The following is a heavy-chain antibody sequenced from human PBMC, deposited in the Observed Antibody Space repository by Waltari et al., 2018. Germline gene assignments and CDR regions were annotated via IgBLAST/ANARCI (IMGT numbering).Heavy chain of an antibody. V-gene: IGHV4-59*08. CDR1: GVSISSSY. Sequence: QVHLQESGPGLVKPSETLSLTCSVSGVSISSSYWGWVRQPPGKGLEWIRYIFYSGDIGYNPSLRGRVTISVDTSKNHLALELTSVTATDTAVYYGARHNSGWYFDHWGQGTLITVSS. J-gene: IGHJ4*02. D-gene: IGHD5-12*01. CDR3: ARHNSGWYFDH. CDR2: IFYSGDI.